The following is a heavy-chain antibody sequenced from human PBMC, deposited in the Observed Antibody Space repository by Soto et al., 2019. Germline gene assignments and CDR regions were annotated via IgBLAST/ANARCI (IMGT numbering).Heavy chain of an antibody. V-gene: IGHV1-18*01. D-gene: IGHD6-19*01. CDR2: ISAYNGDT. Sequence: ASVKVSCKTSGDSFNSNAIIWVRQAPGQGLEWMGWISAYNGDTDYAQKLQGRVTMTTDTSTSTAYMELSSLRSEDTAVYYCARGGGWHYFDYWGQGTLVTVSS. J-gene: IGHJ4*02. CDR1: GDSFNSNA. CDR3: ARGGGWHYFDY.